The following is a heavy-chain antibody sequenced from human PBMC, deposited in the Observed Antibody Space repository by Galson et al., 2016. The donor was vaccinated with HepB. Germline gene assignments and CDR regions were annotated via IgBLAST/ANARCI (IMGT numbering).Heavy chain of an antibody. CDR3: ARADYDILTGYYSSDY. CDR1: GYTFTSYA. CDR2: INAGNGDT. J-gene: IGHJ4*02. Sequence: SVKVSCKASGYTFTSYAIHWVRQAPGQRLEWMGWINAGNGDTEYSQKFQGRVTITRDTSASTAYMELSSLRSEDTAVYYCARADYDILTGYYSSDYWSQGSLVTLSS. V-gene: IGHV1-3*01. D-gene: IGHD3-9*01.